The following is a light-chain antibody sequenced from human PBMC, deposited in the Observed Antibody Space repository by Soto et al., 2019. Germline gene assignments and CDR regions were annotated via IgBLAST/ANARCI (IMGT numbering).Light chain of an antibody. CDR3: ISYTSSSTDV. CDR2: EVS. CDR1: SSDVGGYKY. Sequence: ALTQPASVSGSPGQSITISCTGTSSDVGGYKYVSWYQQHPGKAPKLMIYEVSNRPSGISNRFSGSKSGNTASLTISGLQAEDEAEYYCISYTSSSTDVFGTGTKVTVL. V-gene: IGLV2-14*01. J-gene: IGLJ1*01.